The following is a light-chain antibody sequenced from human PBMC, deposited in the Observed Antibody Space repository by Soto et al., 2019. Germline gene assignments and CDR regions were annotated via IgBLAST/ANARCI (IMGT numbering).Light chain of an antibody. CDR3: QQLGNYPLT. Sequence: DIQLTQSPSFLSASVGDRVTMTCRASQGISGYLAWYQQKPGKAPKLLIYEVSTLQTGVPSRFSGSESGTDFTLTISSLQPEDFATYYCQQLGNYPLTFGGGTKVEIK. CDR1: QGISGY. V-gene: IGKV1-9*01. J-gene: IGKJ4*01. CDR2: EVS.